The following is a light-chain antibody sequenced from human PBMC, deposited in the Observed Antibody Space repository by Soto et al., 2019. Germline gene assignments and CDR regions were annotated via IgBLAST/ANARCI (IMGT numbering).Light chain of an antibody. J-gene: IGKJ1*01. Sequence: DIVMTQSPESLAVSLGEGATSKGNSSQSVLYTSNSKNNLAWNQQKPGQPPKMLIYWASTRNSGVPDRFSGSGSGTDFTLTISSLQAEDVAVYYCQQHYTPPWTFGQGTRVELK. CDR1: QSVLYTSNSKNN. CDR3: QQHYTPPWT. CDR2: WAS. V-gene: IGKV4-1*01.